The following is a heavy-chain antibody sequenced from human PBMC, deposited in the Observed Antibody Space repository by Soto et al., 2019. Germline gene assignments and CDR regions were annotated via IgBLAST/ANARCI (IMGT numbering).Heavy chain of an antibody. CDR1: GYTFTSYA. V-gene: IGHV1-3*01. CDR3: ARDLGTVTQDAFDI. CDR2: INAGNGNT. D-gene: IGHD4-17*01. Sequence: ASVKVSCKASGYTFTSYAMHWVRQAPGQRLEWMGWINAGNGNTKYSQKFQGRVTITRDTSASTAYMELSSLRSEDTAVYYCARDLGTVTQDAFDIWGQGTMVTVSS. J-gene: IGHJ3*02.